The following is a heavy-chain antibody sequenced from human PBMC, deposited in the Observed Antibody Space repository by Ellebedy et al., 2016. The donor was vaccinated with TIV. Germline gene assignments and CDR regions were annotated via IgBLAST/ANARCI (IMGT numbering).Heavy chain of an antibody. CDR1: GGSISSAKNY. Sequence: SETLSLTXTVSGGSISSAKNYWDWIRQPPGKGLEWIGSIYYSGTTYDNPSLKSRVTISVDVSKNQFSLKLSSVTAADTAVYYCARRRWGFNYYFDYWGPGTLVTVSS. D-gene: IGHD7-27*01. J-gene: IGHJ4*02. V-gene: IGHV4-39*01. CDR3: ARRRWGFNYYFDY. CDR2: IYYSGTT.